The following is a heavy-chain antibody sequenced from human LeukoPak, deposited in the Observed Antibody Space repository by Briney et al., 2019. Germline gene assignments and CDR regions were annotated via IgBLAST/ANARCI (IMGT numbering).Heavy chain of an antibody. V-gene: IGHV3-53*01. Sequence: PGGCLRLSCAASGFTVSSNYMSWVRQAPGKGLEWVSIIYSGGNTYYADSVKGRFTISRDNSKNTLYLQMNSLRAEDTAVYYCARVLQDFWSGYWAFDPWGQGTLVTVSS. CDR3: ARVLQDFWSGYWAFDP. CDR2: IYSGGNT. D-gene: IGHD3-3*01. CDR1: GFTVSSNY. J-gene: IGHJ5*02.